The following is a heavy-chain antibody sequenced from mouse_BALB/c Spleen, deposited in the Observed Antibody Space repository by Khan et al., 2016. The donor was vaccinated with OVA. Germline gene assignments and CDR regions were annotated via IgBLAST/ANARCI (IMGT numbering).Heavy chain of an antibody. D-gene: IGHD2-3*01. CDR1: GFNIKDTY. CDR3: ALRWDIYDTYYGYAMDY. CDR2: IDPANGNT. V-gene: IGHV14-3*02. Sequence: EVQLQESGAELVKPGASVKLSCTASGFNIKDTYMHWVKQRPEQGLEWIGRIDPANGNTQYDPKFQGKATITADTSSNTAYRQLSSLTSEDTAVYFCALRWDIYDTYYGYAMDYWGQGTSVTVSS. J-gene: IGHJ4*01.